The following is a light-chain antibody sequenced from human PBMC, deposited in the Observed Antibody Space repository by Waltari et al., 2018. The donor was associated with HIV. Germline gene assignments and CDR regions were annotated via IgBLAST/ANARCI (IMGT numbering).Light chain of an antibody. CDR1: SSPIGKNY. V-gene: IGLV1-51*01. Sequence: QSVLTQPPSVSAAPGQKVPISCSGRSSPIGKNYVSCYQQLPGTAPKLLIYDNNKRPSGIPDRFSGSKSGTSATLGITGLQTGDEADYYCGTWDSSLSAVVFGGGTKLTVL. J-gene: IGLJ2*01. CDR3: GTWDSSLSAVV. CDR2: DNN.